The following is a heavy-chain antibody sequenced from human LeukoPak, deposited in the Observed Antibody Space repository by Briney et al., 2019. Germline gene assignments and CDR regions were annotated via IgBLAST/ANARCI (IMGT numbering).Heavy chain of an antibody. Sequence: GGTLRLSCAASGFTFGNHGMNWVRQAPGKGLEWVSGISPSGDIKYYADSVKDRFTISRDNAKNSLYLQMNSLRAEDTAVYYCARGREGSSWAQFDYWGQGTLVTVSS. D-gene: IGHD6-13*01. CDR1: GFTFGNHG. CDR2: ISPSGDIK. J-gene: IGHJ4*02. CDR3: ARGREGSSWAQFDY. V-gene: IGHV3-21*04.